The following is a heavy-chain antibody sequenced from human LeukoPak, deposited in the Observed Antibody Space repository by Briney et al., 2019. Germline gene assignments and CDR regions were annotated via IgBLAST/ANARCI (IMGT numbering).Heavy chain of an antibody. V-gene: IGHV3-23*01. CDR2: ISDSGSAT. CDR1: GFTFSSYA. Sequence: GGSLRLSCAASGFTFSSYAMVWVRQAPGKGLEWVSSISDSGSATYYADFVRGRFTISRDNSKNTLSLQLNSLGAEDTAVYYCAKESRYYPWGQGTLVTVSS. D-gene: IGHD1-14*01. J-gene: IGHJ5*02. CDR3: AKESRYYP.